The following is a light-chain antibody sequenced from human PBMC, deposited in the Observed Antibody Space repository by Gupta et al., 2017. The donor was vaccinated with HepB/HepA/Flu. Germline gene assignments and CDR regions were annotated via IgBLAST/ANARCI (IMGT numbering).Light chain of an antibody. Sequence: SYELTQPHSVSVSPGQTASITCSGDKVGDKYACWYQQKPGQSPVLVIYQDSKRPSGIPERFSGSNSGNTATLTICGTQAMDEADYYCQAWDSSVVVFGGGTKLTVL. CDR3: QAWDSSVVV. J-gene: IGLJ2*01. CDR1: KVGDKY. CDR2: QDS. V-gene: IGLV3-1*01.